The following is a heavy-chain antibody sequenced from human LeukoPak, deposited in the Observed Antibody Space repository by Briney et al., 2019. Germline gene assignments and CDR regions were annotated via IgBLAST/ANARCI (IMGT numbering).Heavy chain of an antibody. V-gene: IGHV1-8*01. D-gene: IGHD5-18*01. CDR3: ATTTAMVTGAFDI. CDR2: MNPNSGNT. J-gene: IGHJ3*02. CDR1: GYTFTSYD. Sequence: GASVKVSCKASGYTFTSYDINWVRQATGQGLEWMGLMNPNSGNTGYAQKFQGRVTMTRNTSISTAYMELSSLRSEDTAVYYCATTTAMVTGAFDIWGQGTMVTVSS.